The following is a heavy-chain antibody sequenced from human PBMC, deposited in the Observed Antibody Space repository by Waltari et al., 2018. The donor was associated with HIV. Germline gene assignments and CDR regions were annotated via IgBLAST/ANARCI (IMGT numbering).Heavy chain of an antibody. CDR2: ISDSGDIT. Sequence: EVQLLESGGGLLQPGGSLRLSCAASGFTFSSYALSWVRQAPGKGLEWVSVISDSGDITYYADSGKGRFIISRDNSKKTIYLQMNSLRAGDTAVYYCAKGRLNMVRGRYEAFSPFDYWGQGTLVTVSS. D-gene: IGHD3-10*01. V-gene: IGHV3-23*01. J-gene: IGHJ4*02. CDR1: GFTFSSYA. CDR3: AKGRLNMVRGRYEAFSPFDY.